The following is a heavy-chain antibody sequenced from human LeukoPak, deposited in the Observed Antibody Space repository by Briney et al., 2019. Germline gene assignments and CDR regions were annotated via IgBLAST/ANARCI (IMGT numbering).Heavy chain of an antibody. Sequence: GGSLRLSCAASGFSFGSYAMNWVRQAPGKGLEWVSAISGSGGSTYYADSVKGRFTISRDNSRNTLYLQINSLRAEDTAAYYCATRNFYQTKPYYYYYFDFWGQGTLVTVPS. V-gene: IGHV3-23*01. CDR3: ATRNFYQTKPYYYYYFDF. CDR2: ISGSGGST. D-gene: IGHD3-22*01. CDR1: GFSFGSYA. J-gene: IGHJ4*02.